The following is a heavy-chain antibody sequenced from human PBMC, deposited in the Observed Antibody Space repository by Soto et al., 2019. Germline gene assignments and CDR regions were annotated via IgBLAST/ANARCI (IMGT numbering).Heavy chain of an antibody. CDR2: IYHSGST. CDR3: ARVVVGPYFDY. J-gene: IGHJ4*02. CDR1: GGSISSGGYS. V-gene: IGHV4-30-2*01. D-gene: IGHD1-26*01. Sequence: QLQLQESGSGLVKPSQTLSLTCAVSGGSISSGGYSWSWIRQPPGKGLEWIGYIYHSGSTYYNPSIKSRFTKSVDRSKTQLSLKLSSVTAADTAVYYCARVVVGPYFDYWGQGTLVTVSS.